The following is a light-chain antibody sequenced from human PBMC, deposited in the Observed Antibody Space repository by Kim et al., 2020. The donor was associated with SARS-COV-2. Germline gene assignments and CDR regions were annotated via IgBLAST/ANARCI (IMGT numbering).Light chain of an antibody. CDR3: LLAYSSVRI. J-gene: IGLJ2*01. Sequence: QAVVTQEPSLTVSPGGTVTLTCGSSTGAVTSGHFPYWFQQKPGQAPRTVIYNTNSKHSWTPARFSGSLLGDKAALTLSGAQPEDEAEYYCLLAYSSVRIFGGGTQLTVL. CDR2: NTN. V-gene: IGLV7-46*01. CDR1: TGAVTSGHF.